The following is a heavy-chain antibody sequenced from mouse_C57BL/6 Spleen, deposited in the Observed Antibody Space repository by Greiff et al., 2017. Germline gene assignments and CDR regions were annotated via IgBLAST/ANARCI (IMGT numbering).Heavy chain of an antibody. V-gene: IGHV1-80*01. CDR1: GYAFSSYW. CDR2: IYPGDGDT. D-gene: IGHD2-4*01. Sequence: LVESGAELVKPGASVKISCKASGYAFSSYWMNWVKQRPGKGLEWIGQIYPGDGDTNYNGKFKGKATLTADKSSSTAYMQLSSLTSEDSAVYFCARGDMITTDYFDYWGQGTTLTVSS. CDR3: ARGDMITTDYFDY. J-gene: IGHJ2*01.